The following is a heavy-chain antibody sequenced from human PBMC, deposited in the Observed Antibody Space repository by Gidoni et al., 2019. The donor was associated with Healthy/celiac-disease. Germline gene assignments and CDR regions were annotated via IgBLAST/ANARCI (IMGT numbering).Heavy chain of an antibody. CDR3: ARAVDWGERERFDP. CDR1: GGSISSGSYY. J-gene: IGHJ5*02. V-gene: IGHV4-61*02. CDR2: IYTTGST. D-gene: IGHD3-10*01. Sequence: QVQLQESGPGLVKPSQTLSLTCIVSGGSISSGSYYWSWIRQPAGKGLEWIGSIYTTGSTNYNPSLKSRVTMSVDTSKNHFSLNLSSVTAADTAVYYCARAVDWGERERFDPWGQGTLVTVSS.